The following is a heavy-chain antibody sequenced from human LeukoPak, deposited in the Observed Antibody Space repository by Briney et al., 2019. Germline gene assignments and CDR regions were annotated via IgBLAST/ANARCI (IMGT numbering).Heavy chain of an antibody. D-gene: IGHD4-23*01. Sequence: PGGSLRLSCAASGFTFSSYSMNWVRQAPGKGLEWVSYISSSSSTIYYADSVKGRFTISRDNAKNSLYLQMNSLRAEDTAVYYCARDKTLSWYYYGMDVWGQGTTVTVSS. CDR1: GFTFSSYS. CDR3: ARDKTLSWYYYGMDV. J-gene: IGHJ6*02. CDR2: ISSSSSTI. V-gene: IGHV3-48*04.